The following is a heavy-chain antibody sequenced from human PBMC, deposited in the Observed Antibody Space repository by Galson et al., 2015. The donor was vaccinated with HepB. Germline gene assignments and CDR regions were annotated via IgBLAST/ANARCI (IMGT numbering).Heavy chain of an antibody. D-gene: IGHD1-26*01. V-gene: IGHV1-69-2*01. J-gene: IGHJ3*02. CDR2: VDPEDGET. CDR3: ATGPGRGSYYDSDAFDI. CDR1: GYTFTDYY. Sequence: VKVSCKVSGYTFTDYYMHWVQQAPGKGLEWMGLVDPEDGETIYAEKFQGRVTITADTSTDTAYMELSSLGSEDTAVYYCATGPGRGSYYDSDAFDIWGQGTMVTVSS.